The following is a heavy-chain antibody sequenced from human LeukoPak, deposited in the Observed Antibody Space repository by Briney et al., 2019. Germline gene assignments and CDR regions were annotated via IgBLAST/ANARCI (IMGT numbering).Heavy chain of an antibody. CDR2: IYHSGST. D-gene: IGHD2-2*01. CDR3: ARRCGSTSCFRY. CDR1: GDSISSSTYY. Sequence: SETLSLTCTVSGDSISSSTYYWGWIRQPPGKGLEWIGNIYHSGSTYYNPSLKSRVAMSVDTSKNQFSLKLSSVTAGDTAVYYCARRCGSTSCFRYWGQGTQVTVAS. J-gene: IGHJ4*02. V-gene: IGHV4-39*01.